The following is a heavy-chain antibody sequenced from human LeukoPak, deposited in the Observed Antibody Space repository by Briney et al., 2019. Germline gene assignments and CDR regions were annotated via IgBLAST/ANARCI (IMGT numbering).Heavy chain of an antibody. Sequence: ASVKVSCKASGYTFTSYGISWVRQAPGQGLEWMGRISAYNGNTNYAQKLQGRVTMTTDTSTSTAYMELRSLRSDDTAVYYCARDADYGGNTHFDYWGQGTLVTDSS. D-gene: IGHD4-23*01. CDR2: ISAYNGNT. CDR3: ARDADYGGNTHFDY. J-gene: IGHJ4*02. CDR1: GYTFTSYG. V-gene: IGHV1-18*01.